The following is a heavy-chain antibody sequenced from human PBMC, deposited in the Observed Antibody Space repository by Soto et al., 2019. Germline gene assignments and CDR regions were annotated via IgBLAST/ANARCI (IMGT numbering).Heavy chain of an antibody. CDR3: ARDDIGYCISTSCYAFHI. Sequence: PGGSLRLSCAASGFTFSSYWMSWVRQAPGKGLEWVANIKQDGSEKYYVDSVKGRFTISRDNAKNSLYLQMNSLRAEDTAVYYCARDDIGYCISTSCYAFHIWGQGTMVTVSS. V-gene: IGHV3-7*01. J-gene: IGHJ3*02. D-gene: IGHD2-2*01. CDR1: GFTFSSYW. CDR2: IKQDGSEK.